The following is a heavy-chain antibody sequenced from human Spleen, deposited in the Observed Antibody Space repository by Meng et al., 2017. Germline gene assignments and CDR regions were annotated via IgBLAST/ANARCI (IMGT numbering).Heavy chain of an antibody. CDR1: GYTFPDYW. CDR2: INPKSGDT. V-gene: IGHV1-2*06. CDR3: ARDEDISAAGKLFGDY. J-gene: IGHJ4*02. D-gene: IGHD6-13*01. Sequence: QGQRVQSGAEVKKPGASVKVSCKASGYTFPDYWLHWVRRAPGQGLEWMGRINPKSGDTHYAQRFQGRVTMTGDTSISTAYMELSGLRSDDTAMYYCARDEDISAAGKLFGDYWGQGTLVTASS.